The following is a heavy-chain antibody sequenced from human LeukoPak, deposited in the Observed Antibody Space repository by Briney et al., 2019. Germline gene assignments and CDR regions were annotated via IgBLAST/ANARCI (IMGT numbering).Heavy chain of an antibody. J-gene: IGHJ4*02. CDR3: AKDQSSGWYRY. CDR1: GFTFSSYS. D-gene: IGHD6-19*01. CDR2: ISDDSNYI. Sequence: GGSLRLSCAASGFTFSSYSMNWVRQAPGKGLEWVSSISDDSNYIYYADSVEGRFTISRDNAKNSLYLQMNSLRAEDTAVYYCAKDQSSGWYRYWGQGTLVTVSS. V-gene: IGHV3-21*04.